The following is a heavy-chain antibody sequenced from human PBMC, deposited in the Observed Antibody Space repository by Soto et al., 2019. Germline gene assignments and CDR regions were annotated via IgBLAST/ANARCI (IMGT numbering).Heavy chain of an antibody. D-gene: IGHD3-10*01. V-gene: IGHV3-23*01. CDR2: LSNSGGTT. CDR3: ARFEGDASGTYGLDV. CDR1: GFTFANYA. Sequence: VQLLESGGGLVQPGGSLGLSCAGSGFTFANYAMSWVRQAPGKGLEWVSVLSNSGGTTYYADSVKGRFTISRNNFKNTLYLQLDSLRAEDTAIYYCARFEGDASGTYGLDVWGQGTTVTVSS. J-gene: IGHJ6*02.